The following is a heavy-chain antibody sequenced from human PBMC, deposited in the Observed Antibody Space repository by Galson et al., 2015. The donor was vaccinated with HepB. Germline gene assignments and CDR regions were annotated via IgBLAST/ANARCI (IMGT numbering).Heavy chain of an antibody. CDR3: ARGGGYSGYDRLGY. Sequence: SVKVSCKASGGTFSSYAISWVRQAPGQGLEWMGRIIPILGIANYAQKFQGRVTITADKSTSTAYMELSSLRSEDTAVYYCARGGGYSGYDRLGYWGQGTLVTVSS. V-gene: IGHV1-69*04. J-gene: IGHJ4*02. CDR1: GGTFSSYA. CDR2: IIPILGIA. D-gene: IGHD5-12*01.